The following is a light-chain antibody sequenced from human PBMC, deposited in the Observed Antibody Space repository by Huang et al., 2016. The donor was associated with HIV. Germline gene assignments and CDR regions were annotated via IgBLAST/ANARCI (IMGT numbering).Light chain of an antibody. Sequence: EVVMTQSPATLSVSPGERATLSCRASQSVSSNLAWYQQKPGQAPRRLIYGASTRATGIPARFSGSGSGTEFTLTISSLQSEDFAVYYCQQYNNWPPVTFGQGTKLEIK. CDR2: GAS. CDR3: QQYNNWPPVT. J-gene: IGKJ2*01. CDR1: QSVSSN. V-gene: IGKV3D-15*01.